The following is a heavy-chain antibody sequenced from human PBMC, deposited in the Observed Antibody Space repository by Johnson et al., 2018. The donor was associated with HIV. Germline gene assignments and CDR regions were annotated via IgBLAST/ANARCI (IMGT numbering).Heavy chain of an antibody. CDR2: ISSTGITI. V-gene: IGHV3-11*04. J-gene: IGHJ3*01. CDR3: ARTPSLPVAFDV. CDR1: GFTFSDYS. Sequence: QVQLVESGGGLVKPGGSLRLSCAASGFTFSDYSMSWIRQAPGKGLEWVSYISSTGITIYYADSVKGRFTISRDNAKSSLYLQMNSLRAEDTAVYYCARTPSLPVAFDVWGQGTMVTVSS.